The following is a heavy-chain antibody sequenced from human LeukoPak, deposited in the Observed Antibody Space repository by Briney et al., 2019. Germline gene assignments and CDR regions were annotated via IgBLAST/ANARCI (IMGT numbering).Heavy chain of an antibody. CDR2: INSDGSST. Sequence: PGGSLRLSCAASGFTFSGFRMHWVRQAPGKGLVWVSRINSDGSSTTYADSVKGRFTISRDNANNTLYLQVNSLRAEDTAVYYCARWNGSGPFDYWGQGTLVTVSS. D-gene: IGHD6-19*01. CDR3: ARWNGSGPFDY. V-gene: IGHV3-74*01. J-gene: IGHJ4*02. CDR1: GFTFSGFR.